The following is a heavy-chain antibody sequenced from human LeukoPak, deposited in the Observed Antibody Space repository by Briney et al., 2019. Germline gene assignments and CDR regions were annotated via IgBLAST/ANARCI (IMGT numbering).Heavy chain of an antibody. J-gene: IGHJ6*02. CDR1: GFTFSRNY. CDR3: ATRGLSGYYYGMDV. V-gene: IGHV3-66*01. Sequence: GGSLRLSCAASGFTFSRNYMSWARLAPGKGLEWVSIMSSGGSTHYSDSVKGRFTIFSDYSKNTVYLQMNSLRAEDTAVYYCATRGLSGYYYGMDVWGQGTTVTVSS. CDR2: MSSGGST. D-gene: IGHD3/OR15-3a*01.